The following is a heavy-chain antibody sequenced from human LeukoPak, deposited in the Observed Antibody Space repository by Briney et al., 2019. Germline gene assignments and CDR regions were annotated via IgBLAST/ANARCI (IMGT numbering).Heavy chain of an antibody. Sequence: GESLQISCKGSGCGFTSYWIGWGRRMPGKGVEWMGIIYPGDSDTRYSPSFQGQVTISADKSISTAYLQWSSPKASDTAMYYCARKNGDIVVVPAATDAFDIWGQGTMVTVSS. CDR2: IYPGDSDT. J-gene: IGHJ3*02. D-gene: IGHD2-2*01. V-gene: IGHV5-51*01. CDR1: GCGFTSYW. CDR3: ARKNGDIVVVPAATDAFDI.